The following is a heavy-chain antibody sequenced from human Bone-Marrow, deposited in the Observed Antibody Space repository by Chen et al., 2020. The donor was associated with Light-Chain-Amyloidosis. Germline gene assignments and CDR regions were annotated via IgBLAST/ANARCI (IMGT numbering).Heavy chain of an antibody. CDR2: INDDGSST. J-gene: IGHJ4*02. Sequence: EVQLVESGGGLVQPGGSLRHYCAVPGFTFSTYWMHWVRQAPGKGLVWLSRINDDGSSTAYADSVKGRFTISRDNAKNTLFLQMNSLRGEDTAVYYCARGARRGSYYDNSGHRGIDSWGQGTLVTVSS. CDR1: GFTFSTYW. V-gene: IGHV3-74*01. D-gene: IGHD3-22*01. CDR3: ARGARRGSYYDNSGHRGIDS.